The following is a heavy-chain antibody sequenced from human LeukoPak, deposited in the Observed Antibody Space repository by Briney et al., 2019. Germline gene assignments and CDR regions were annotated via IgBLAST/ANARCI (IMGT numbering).Heavy chain of an antibody. D-gene: IGHD3-9*01. CDR3: ARDYDILTGYQNWFDP. J-gene: IGHJ5*02. CDR2: IYTSGST. V-gene: IGHV4-61*02. Sequence: SETLSLTCTVSGGSISSGSYYWSWIRQPAGKGLEWIGRIYTSGSTNYNPSLKSRVTMSVDTSKNQFSLKLSSVTAADTAVYYCARDYDILTGYQNWFDPWGQGTLVTVSS. CDR1: GGSISSGSYY.